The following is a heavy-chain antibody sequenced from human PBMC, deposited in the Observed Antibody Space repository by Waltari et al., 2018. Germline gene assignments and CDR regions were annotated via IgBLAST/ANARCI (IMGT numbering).Heavy chain of an antibody. CDR1: GFTLSRNG. Sequence: QVQLVESGGGVVQPGGSLRLSCAASGFTLSRNGMHWVRQAPGKGLEWMTFRVSDGNTKYYAASVKGRFTISRDESKNTLYLQMNSLRAEDTAVYYCVKDLDSTWSFDSWGQGTLVIVSS. CDR3: VKDLDSTWSFDS. D-gene: IGHD6-13*01. J-gene: IGHJ4*02. V-gene: IGHV3-30*02. CDR2: RVSDGNTK.